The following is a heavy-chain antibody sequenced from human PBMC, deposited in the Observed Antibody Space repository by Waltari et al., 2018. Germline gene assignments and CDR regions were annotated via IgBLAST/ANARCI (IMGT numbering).Heavy chain of an antibody. V-gene: IGHV3-74*01. CDR3: AREGGFLTGPDY. CDR1: GFTFSTYW. D-gene: IGHD3-9*01. CDR2: INSDGSST. J-gene: IGHJ4*02. Sequence: EVQLVESGGGLVQPGGSLRLSWAASGFTFSTYWMHWVRQAPGKGLVWVSRINSDGSSTSYADSVKGRFTISRDNSKNTLYLQMNSLRDEDTAVYSCAREGGFLTGPDYWGQGTLVTVSS.